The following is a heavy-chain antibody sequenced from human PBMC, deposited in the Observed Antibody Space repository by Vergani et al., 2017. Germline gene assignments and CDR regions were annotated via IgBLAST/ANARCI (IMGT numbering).Heavy chain of an antibody. CDR3: ARDVGPVGATAFDI. J-gene: IGHJ3*02. Sequence: QVQLVQSGAEVKKPGSSVKVSCKASGGTFSSYAISWVRQAPGQGLEWMGGIIPIFGTANYAQKLQGRVTMTTDTSTSTAYMELRSLRSDDTAVYYCARDVGPVGATAFDIWGQGTMVTVSS. V-gene: IGHV1-69*06. CDR2: IIPIFGTA. CDR1: GGTFSSYA. D-gene: IGHD1-26*01.